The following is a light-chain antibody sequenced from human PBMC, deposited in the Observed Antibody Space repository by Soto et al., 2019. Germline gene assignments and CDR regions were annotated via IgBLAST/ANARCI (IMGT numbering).Light chain of an antibody. CDR3: QHHKNRPFT. Sequence: ERVMPQSPATLSVSPGERATLSCRASQAVSRNLACYQQKPGQAPRLLIYAASTRAAGIPDRFSGSGSGTGFTLTIASRQSEDFAVYYCQHHKNRPFTFGPVTKVD. J-gene: IGKJ3*01. CDR1: QAVSRN. CDR2: AAS. V-gene: IGKV3-15*01.